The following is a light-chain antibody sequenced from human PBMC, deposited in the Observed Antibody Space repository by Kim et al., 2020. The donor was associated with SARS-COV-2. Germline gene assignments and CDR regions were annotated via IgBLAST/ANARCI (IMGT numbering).Light chain of an antibody. CDR3: TSYTTFSTLL. Sequence: GQSITISCTGTSSDVGGYNFFSWYQQHPGKAPKLMIYYVSNRPSGVSNRFSGSKSGNTASLTVSELQTEDEAHYYCTSYTTFSTLLFGGGTQLTVL. V-gene: IGLV2-14*03. J-gene: IGLJ2*01. CDR1: SSDVGGYNF. CDR2: YVS.